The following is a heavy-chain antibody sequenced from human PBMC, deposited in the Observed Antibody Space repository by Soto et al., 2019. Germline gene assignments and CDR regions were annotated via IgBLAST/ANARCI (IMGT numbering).Heavy chain of an antibody. CDR1: GFTFNTHC. J-gene: IGHJ4*02. Sequence: EVQQVESGGGVVQPVGALRLSCTASGFTFNTHCMHWVRQAPGKGLVWVSRIYFDGITTNYADSVKGRLTVARDNAKNTVYLHVNTLRDEDTAVYYCERGCAMGVDYWGQGPLVTVSS. V-gene: IGHV3-74*01. D-gene: IGHD1-26*01. CDR2: IYFDGITT. CDR3: ERGCAMGVDY.